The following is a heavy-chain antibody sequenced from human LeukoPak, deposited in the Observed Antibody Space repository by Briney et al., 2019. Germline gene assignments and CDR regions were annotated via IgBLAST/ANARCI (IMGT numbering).Heavy chain of an antibody. CDR3: ARELGYDAFDI. Sequence: VASVKVSCKASGYTFTSYSISWVRQAPGQGLEWMGGIIPIFGTANYAQKFQGRVTITADESTSTAYMELSSLRSEDTAVYYCARELGYDAFDIWGQGTMVTVSS. V-gene: IGHV1-69*13. J-gene: IGHJ3*02. CDR1: GYTFTSYS. D-gene: IGHD7-27*01. CDR2: IIPIFGTA.